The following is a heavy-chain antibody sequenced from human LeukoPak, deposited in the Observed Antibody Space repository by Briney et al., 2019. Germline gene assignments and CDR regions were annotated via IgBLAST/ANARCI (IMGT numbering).Heavy chain of an antibody. D-gene: IGHD3-9*01. CDR3: ARPALRYFDWLPQDPFDI. CDR1: GGSISSSSYY. V-gene: IGHV4-39*01. J-gene: IGHJ3*02. CDR2: IYYSGST. Sequence: SETLSLTCTVSGGSISSSSYYWGWIRQPPGKGLEWIGSIYYSGSTYYNPSLKSRVTISVDTPKNQFSQKLSSVTAADTAVYYCARPALRYFDWLPQDPFDIWGQGTMVTVSS.